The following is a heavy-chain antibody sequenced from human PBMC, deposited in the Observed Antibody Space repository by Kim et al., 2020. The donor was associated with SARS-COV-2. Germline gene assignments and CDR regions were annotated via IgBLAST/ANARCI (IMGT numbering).Heavy chain of an antibody. Sequence: SETLSLTCGVSSGSISSNTWWNWLRQPPGRGLEWIGAIYHRGNTNFNPSLKSRVTMSIDTSKDEFSLKLTSAIVADTAVYFCARSYNIGGHLGHWGQGIQVTVSS. D-gene: IGHD3-10*01. CDR2: IYHRGNT. J-gene: IGHJ4*02. CDR3: ARSYNIGGHLGH. CDR1: SGSISSNTW. V-gene: IGHV4-4*02.